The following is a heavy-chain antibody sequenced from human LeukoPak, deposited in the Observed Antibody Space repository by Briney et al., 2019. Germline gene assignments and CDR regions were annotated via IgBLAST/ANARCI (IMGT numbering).Heavy chain of an antibody. CDR3: ARDSRGYNWNYVGETAFGY. J-gene: IGHJ4*02. Sequence: QPGGSLRLSCAASGFTFSSYWMSWVRQAPGKGLEWVANIKQDGSEKYYVDSVKGRLTISRDNAKNSLYLQMNSLRAEDTAVYYCARDSRGYNWNYVGETAFGYWGQGILVTVSS. V-gene: IGHV3-7*01. CDR2: IKQDGSEK. D-gene: IGHD1-7*01. CDR1: GFTFSSYW.